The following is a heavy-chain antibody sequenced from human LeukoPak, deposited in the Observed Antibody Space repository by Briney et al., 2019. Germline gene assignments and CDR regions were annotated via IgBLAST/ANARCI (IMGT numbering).Heavy chain of an antibody. CDR1: GFTFTSYA. Sequence: GGSLRLSCAASGFTFTSYAMTWVRQAPGKGLEWVSGISNSGGSTYYADSVKGRFTISRDNSKSTLYLQLSSLRAEDTAVYYCANTAVRGSYNMDVWGQGTTVTVSS. V-gene: IGHV3-23*01. D-gene: IGHD3-10*01. CDR3: ANTAVRGSYNMDV. J-gene: IGHJ6*02. CDR2: ISNSGGST.